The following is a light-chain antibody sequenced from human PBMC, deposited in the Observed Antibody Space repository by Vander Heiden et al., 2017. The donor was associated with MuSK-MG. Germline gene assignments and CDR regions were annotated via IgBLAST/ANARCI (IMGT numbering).Light chain of an antibody. V-gene: IGLV1-40*01. J-gene: IGLJ3*02. CDR2: GNS. CDR3: QSYDSSLSGWV. Sequence: QSVLTHPPSVSGAPGQRVTISCTGSSSNSGAGYDVHWYQQLPGTAPKLLMYGNSNRPSGVPDRFSGSKSGTSASLAITGLQAEDEADYYCQSYDSSLSGWVFGGGTKLTVL. CDR1: SSNSGAGYD.